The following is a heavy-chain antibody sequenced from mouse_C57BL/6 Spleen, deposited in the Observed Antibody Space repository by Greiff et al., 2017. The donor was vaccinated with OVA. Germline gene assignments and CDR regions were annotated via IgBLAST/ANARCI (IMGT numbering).Heavy chain of an antibody. CDR2: INPNNGGT. CDR1: GYTFTDYN. Sequence: VQLQQSGPELVKPGASVTMSCKASGYTFTDYNMHWVKQSHGKSLEWIGYINPNNGGTSYNQKFKGKATLTVNKSSSTAYRELRSLTSEDSAVYYCARGEVTTVRGYYYAMDYWGQGTSVTVSS. V-gene: IGHV1-22*01. J-gene: IGHJ4*01. D-gene: IGHD1-1*01. CDR3: ARGEVTTVRGYYYAMDY.